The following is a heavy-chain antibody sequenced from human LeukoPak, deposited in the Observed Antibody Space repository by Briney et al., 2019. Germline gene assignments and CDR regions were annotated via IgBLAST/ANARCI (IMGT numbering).Heavy chain of an antibody. CDR1: GFTLSSYW. CDR2: INSDGSST. V-gene: IGHV3-74*01. CDR3: AMGPYYYDSSGYYY. D-gene: IGHD3-22*01. J-gene: IGHJ4*02. Sequence: GGSLILSCAASGFTLSSYWMHWVRQAPGKGLVWVSRINSDGSSTSYADSVKGRFTISRDNAKNTLYLQMNSLRAEDTAVYYCAMGPYYYDSSGYYYWGQGTLVTVSS.